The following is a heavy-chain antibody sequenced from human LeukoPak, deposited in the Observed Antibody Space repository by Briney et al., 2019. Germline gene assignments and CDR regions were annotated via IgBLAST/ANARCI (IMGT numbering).Heavy chain of an antibody. CDR1: GGSISSSSYY. Sequence: SETLSLTCTVSGGSISSSSYYWGWIRQPPGKGLEWIGSIDYRGSTYYNPSLKSRVTISVDTSKNQISLKVNSVTAADTALYYCARQYYGPDYWGQGTLVTVSS. CDR3: ARQYYGPDY. J-gene: IGHJ4*02. CDR2: IDYRGST. D-gene: IGHD3-10*01. V-gene: IGHV4-39*01.